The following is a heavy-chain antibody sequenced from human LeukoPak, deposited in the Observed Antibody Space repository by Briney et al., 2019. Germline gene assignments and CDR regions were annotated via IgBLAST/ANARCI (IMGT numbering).Heavy chain of an antibody. D-gene: IGHD2-15*01. CDR2: IYHSGST. V-gene: IGHV4-39*07. Sequence: SQTLSLTCTVSGGSISSGSYYWGWIRQPPGKGLEWIGSIYHSGSTYYNPSLKSRVTISVDTSKNQFSLKLSSVTAADTAVYYCARGVVVAATPVSPPFFDYWGQGTLVTVSS. J-gene: IGHJ4*02. CDR1: GGSISSGSYY. CDR3: ARGVVVAATPVSPPFFDY.